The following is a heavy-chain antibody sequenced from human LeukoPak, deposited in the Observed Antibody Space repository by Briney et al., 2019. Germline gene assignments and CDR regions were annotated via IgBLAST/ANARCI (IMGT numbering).Heavy chain of an antibody. CDR3: AKDHGAYAFWSARDYYYGMDV. V-gene: IGHV3-30*18. J-gene: IGHJ6*02. CDR1: GFTFSSYC. Sequence: SGGSLRLSCAASGFTFSSYCMPWVRQAPGKGLEWVANISYDGSNKYYADSVKGRFTISRDNSKNTLYLQMNSLTAEDTAVYYCAKDHGAYAFWSARDYYYGMDVWGQGTTVTVSS. D-gene: IGHD3-3*01. CDR2: ISYDGSNK.